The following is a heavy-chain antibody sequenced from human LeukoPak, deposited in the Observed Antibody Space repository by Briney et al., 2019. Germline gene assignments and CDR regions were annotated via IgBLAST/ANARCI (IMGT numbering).Heavy chain of an antibody. D-gene: IGHD5-18*01. CDR2: ISGSGGST. CDR3: AKQSEGYSYGYRRLFDY. Sequence: PGGSLRLSCAASGFTFGSYAMHWVRQAPGKGLEWVSAISGSGGSTYYADSVKGRFTISRDNSKNTLYLQMNSLRAEDTAVYYCAKQSEGYSYGYRRLFDYWGQGTLVTVSS. V-gene: IGHV3-23*01. J-gene: IGHJ4*02. CDR1: GFTFGSYA.